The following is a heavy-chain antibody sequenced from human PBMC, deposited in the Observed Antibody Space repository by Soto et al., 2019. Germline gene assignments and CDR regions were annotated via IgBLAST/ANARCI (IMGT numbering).Heavy chain of an antibody. Sequence: QLQLQESGPGLVKPSETLSLTCTVSGGSISSGPYSWGWIRQPPGEGLVWIGTVHYSENSYYNPSLESRGTIWVDTSKDQFSLKVSSVTVADTAVYYCARLGGSCSSTNCYGYYGMDVWGQGTTVTVSS. V-gene: IGHV4-39*01. CDR1: GGSISSGPYS. CDR3: ARLGGSCSSTNCYGYYGMDV. J-gene: IGHJ6*02. D-gene: IGHD2-2*01. CDR2: VHYSENS.